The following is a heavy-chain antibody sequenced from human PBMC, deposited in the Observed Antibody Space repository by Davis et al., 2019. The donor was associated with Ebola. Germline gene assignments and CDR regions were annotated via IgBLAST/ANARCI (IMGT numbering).Heavy chain of an antibody. CDR3: ARPRRDPYANEAFDI. V-gene: IGHV4-59*01. J-gene: IGHJ3*02. CDR2: IFHRGSS. D-gene: IGHD5-24*01. CDR1: GGSISNSY. Sequence: GSLRLSCTVSGGSISNSYWNWMRQPPGKGLEWIGYIFHRGSSVYNPSLNSRVSISLDTSKNQISLKLTSVTAADTALYYLARPRRDPYANEAFDIWGQGTMVTVSS.